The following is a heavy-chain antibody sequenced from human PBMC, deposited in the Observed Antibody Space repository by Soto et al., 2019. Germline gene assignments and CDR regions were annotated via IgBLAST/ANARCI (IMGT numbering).Heavy chain of an antibody. J-gene: IGHJ4*02. D-gene: IGHD2-15*01. CDR3: ASSDCSGGSCYSYYFDS. CDR1: GYTFTSYG. CDR2: ISAYNGNT. Sequence: QVQLVQSGAEVKKPGASVKVSCKASGYTFTSYGISWVRQAPGQGLEWMGWISAYNGNTNYAQKLQGRVTMTTDTSTSTAYMELRRLRSDDTAVYYCASSDCSGGSCYSYYFDSGGQGTLVTVSS. V-gene: IGHV1-18*01.